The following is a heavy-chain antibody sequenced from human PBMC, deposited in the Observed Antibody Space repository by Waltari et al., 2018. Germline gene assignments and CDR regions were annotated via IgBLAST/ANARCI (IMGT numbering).Heavy chain of an antibody. V-gene: IGHV1-2*06. CDR1: GSTFTGYY. CDR3: ARDHYYDSSGYSTHDAFDI. D-gene: IGHD3-22*01. J-gene: IGHJ3*02. Sequence: QVQLVQSGAEVKKPGASVKVSCKASGSTFTGYYMHCVRTAPGQGLEWMGRINPNRGGTNYAQKLQGRVTMTRDTSISTAYMELSRLRSDDTAVYYCARDHYYDSSGYSTHDAFDIWGQGTMVTVSS. CDR2: INPNRGGT.